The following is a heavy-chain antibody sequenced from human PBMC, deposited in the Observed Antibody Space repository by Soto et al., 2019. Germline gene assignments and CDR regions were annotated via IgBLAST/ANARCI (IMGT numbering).Heavy chain of an antibody. J-gene: IGHJ6*02. CDR1: GGTFSSYA. CDR2: IIPISDTT. D-gene: IGHD2-2*01. CDR3: ARSQGSSTFVENYYYYFYGMDV. Sequence: QVQLVQSGAEVKKPGSSVKVSCKASGGTFSSYAISWVRHAPGQGLEWMGGIIPISDTTNYSQKFQGRVTITADESTSTAYMERSSLRSEDTAVYYCARSQGSSTFVENYYYYFYGMDVWGQGTTVTVSS. V-gene: IGHV1-69*01.